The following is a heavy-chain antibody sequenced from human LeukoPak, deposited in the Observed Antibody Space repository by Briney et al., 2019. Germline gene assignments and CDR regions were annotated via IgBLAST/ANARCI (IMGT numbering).Heavy chain of an antibody. CDR3: TVTTGDY. CDR2: IRGDEYGGTT. J-gene: IGHJ4*01. Sequence: PGGSLRLSCAASGFRVADCGMSWARQAPGKGLEWVGFIRGDEYGGTTDYVASVRGRFTISRDETKNIVSLQMNDLKMEDSAVYYCTVTTGDYWGQGTRVIVSS. V-gene: IGHV3-49*04. CDR1: GFRVADCG. D-gene: IGHD4-11*01.